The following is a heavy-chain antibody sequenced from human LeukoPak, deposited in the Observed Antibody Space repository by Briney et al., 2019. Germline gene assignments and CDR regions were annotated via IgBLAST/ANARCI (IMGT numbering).Heavy chain of an antibody. Sequence: ASVKVSCKASGYTFTSYGISWVRQAPGQGLEWMGWISAYNGNTNYAQKLQGRVTMTTDTSTSAAYMELRSLRSDDTAVYYCARDLAVAGRFDYWGQGTLVTVSS. CDR2: ISAYNGNT. V-gene: IGHV1-18*01. J-gene: IGHJ4*02. CDR1: GYTFTSYG. CDR3: ARDLAVAGRFDY. D-gene: IGHD6-19*01.